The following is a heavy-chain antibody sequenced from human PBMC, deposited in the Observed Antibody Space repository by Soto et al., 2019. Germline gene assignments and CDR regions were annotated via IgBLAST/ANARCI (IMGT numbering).Heavy chain of an antibody. CDR3: ASEGAQGWNWFDP. CDR2: ISYDGSNK. Sequence: GGSMRLSCAASGFNFSSYAMHWVLQAPGKGLEWVAVISYDGSNKYYADSVKGRFTISRDNSNNTLYLQMNSLRAQDTAVYYCASEGAQGWNWFDPWGQGTLVTVYS. V-gene: IGHV3-30-3*01. J-gene: IGHJ5*02. D-gene: IGHD1-26*01. CDR1: GFNFSSYA.